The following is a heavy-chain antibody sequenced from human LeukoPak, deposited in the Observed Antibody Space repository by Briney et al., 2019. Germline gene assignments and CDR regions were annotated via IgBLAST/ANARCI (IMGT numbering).Heavy chain of an antibody. J-gene: IGHJ4*02. V-gene: IGHV3-74*01. CDR3: GTVFDH. CDR1: GFTCTNYW. Sequence: PGGSLRLSCAASGFTCTNYWMHWVRQAPGKGLVWVSRIDIDGTGTSYADSVKGRFTISRDNAKNTVSLQMNSLKAEDTAVYYCGTVFDHWGPGILVTVSS. CDR2: IDIDGTGT.